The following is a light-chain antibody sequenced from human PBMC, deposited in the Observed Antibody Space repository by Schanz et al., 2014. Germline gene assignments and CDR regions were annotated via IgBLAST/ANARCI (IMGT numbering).Light chain of an antibody. Sequence: DIQMTQSPSSLSASVGDRVTITCRARQSISSSLNWYQQKPGKAPKLLIYAASSLQSGVPSRFSGSGSGTDFTLTISSLQAEDVAVYFCLQYSTTPRTFGQGTEVEIK. V-gene: IGKV1-39*01. CDR1: QSISSS. J-gene: IGKJ2*01. CDR2: AAS. CDR3: LQYSTTPRT.